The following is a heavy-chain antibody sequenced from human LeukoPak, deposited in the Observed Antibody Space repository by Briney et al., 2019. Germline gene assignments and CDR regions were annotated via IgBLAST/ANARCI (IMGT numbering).Heavy chain of an antibody. CDR1: GGSISSSNW. CDR2: IYYSGST. J-gene: IGHJ4*02. D-gene: IGHD5-18*01. Sequence: PSETLSLTCAVSGGSISSSNWWSWVRQPPGQGLEWIGYIYYSGSTNYNPSLKSRVTISVDTSKNQFSLKLSSVTAADTAVYYCARSSYGHGFDYWGQGTLVTVSS. CDR3: ARSSYGHGFDY. V-gene: IGHV4-4*02.